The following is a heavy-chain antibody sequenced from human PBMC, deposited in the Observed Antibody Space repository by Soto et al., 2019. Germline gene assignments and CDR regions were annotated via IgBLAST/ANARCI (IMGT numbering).Heavy chain of an antibody. D-gene: IGHD3-3*01. V-gene: IGHV4-59*01. CDR3: ARPRYDFWNAYYSLDY. J-gene: IGHJ4*02. Sequence: SETLSLTCTVSGGSISSYYWSWIRQPPGKGLEWIGYIYYSGSTNYNPSLKSRVTISVDTSKNQFSLKLSSVTAADTAVYYCARPRYDFWNAYYSLDYWGQGTLVTVSS. CDR1: GGSISSYY. CDR2: IYYSGST.